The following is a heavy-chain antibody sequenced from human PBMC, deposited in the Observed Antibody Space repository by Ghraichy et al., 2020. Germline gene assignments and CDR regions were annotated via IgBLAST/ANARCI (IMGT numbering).Heavy chain of an antibody. V-gene: IGHV4-61*02. Sequence: SQTLSLTCTVSGGSISSGTYYWNWIRQPAGRGLEWIGRIYASGNTRYSPSLESRVTMSLDASKNEFSLSLSSVTAADTAVYYCARGTILSSYYYYMDVWGKGTTVTVSS. D-gene: IGHD3-9*01. CDR1: GGSISSGTYY. CDR3: ARGTILSSYYYYMDV. CDR2: IYASGNT. J-gene: IGHJ6*03.